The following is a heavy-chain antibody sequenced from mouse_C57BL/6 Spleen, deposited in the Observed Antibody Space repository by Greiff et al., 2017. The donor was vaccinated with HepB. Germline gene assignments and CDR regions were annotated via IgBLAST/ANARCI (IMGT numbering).Heavy chain of an antibody. CDR3: ARGGDYDGFDY. Sequence: QVQLQQPGAELVKPGASVKLSCKASGYTFTSYWMHWVKQRPRQGLEWIGMIHPNSGSTNYNEKFKSKATLTVDKSSSTAYMQLSSLTSEDSAVYYCARGGDYDGFDYWGQGTTLTVSS. CDR1: GYTFTSYW. D-gene: IGHD2-4*01. CDR2: IHPNSGST. V-gene: IGHV1-64*01. J-gene: IGHJ2*01.